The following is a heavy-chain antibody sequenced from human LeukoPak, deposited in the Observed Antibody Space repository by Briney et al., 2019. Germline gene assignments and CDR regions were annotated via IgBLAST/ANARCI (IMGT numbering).Heavy chain of an antibody. V-gene: IGHV1-69*01. J-gene: IGHJ5*02. CDR3: AREDYGRWFDP. CDR2: IIPIFGTT. Sequence: ASVKVSCKASGGTFSSYAVSWVRQAPGQGLEWMGGIIPIFGTTNYAQKFQGRVTITADELTNTAYMDLSSLRSEDTAVYYCAREDYGRWFDPWGQGTLVTVSS. CDR1: GGTFSSYA. D-gene: IGHD4-17*01.